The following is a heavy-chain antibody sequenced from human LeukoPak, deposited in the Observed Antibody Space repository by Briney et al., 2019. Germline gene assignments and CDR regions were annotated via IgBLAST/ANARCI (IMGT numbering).Heavy chain of an antibody. J-gene: IGHJ4*02. CDR2: INHSGST. D-gene: IGHD5-24*01. Sequence: SETLSLTCAVYGGSFSGYYWSWIRQPPGKGLEWIGEINHSGSTNYNPSLKSRVTISVDTSKNQFSLNLSSVTAADTAVYFCARAGDGYNHDYWGQGTLVTVSS. V-gene: IGHV4-34*01. CDR1: GGSFSGYY. CDR3: ARAGDGYNHDY.